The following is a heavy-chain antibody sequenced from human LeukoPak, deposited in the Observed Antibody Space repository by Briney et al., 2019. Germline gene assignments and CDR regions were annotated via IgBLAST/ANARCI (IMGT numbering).Heavy chain of an antibody. Sequence: SETLSLTCTVSGGSISSYYWSWIRQPPGKGLEWIGYIYYSGSTNYNPSLKSRVTISVDTSKNQFSLKLSSVTAADTAVYYCARGRGTNTYYYYYYMDVWGKGTTVTVSS. CDR1: GGSISSYY. CDR3: ARGRGTNTYYYYYYMDV. D-gene: IGHD1-14*01. J-gene: IGHJ6*03. CDR2: IYYSGST. V-gene: IGHV4-59*01.